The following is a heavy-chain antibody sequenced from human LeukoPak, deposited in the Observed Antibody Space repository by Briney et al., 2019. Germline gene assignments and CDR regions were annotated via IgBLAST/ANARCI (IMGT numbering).Heavy chain of an antibody. V-gene: IGHV1-18*04. CDR1: GYTFTGYY. Sequence: GASVKVSCKASGYTFTGYYMHWVRQAPGQGLEWMGWISAYNGNTNYAQKLQGRVTMTTDTSTSTAYMELRSLRSDDTAVYYCARVQAIWFGEFTLGGYFDYWGQGTLVTVSS. D-gene: IGHD3-10*01. CDR2: ISAYNGNT. CDR3: ARVQAIWFGEFTLGGYFDY. J-gene: IGHJ4*02.